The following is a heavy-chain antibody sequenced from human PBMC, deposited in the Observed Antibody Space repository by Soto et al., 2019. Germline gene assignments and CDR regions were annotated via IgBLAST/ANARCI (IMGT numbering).Heavy chain of an antibody. CDR3: TRDSRITMIVVVPDV. V-gene: IGHV3-49*04. J-gene: IGHJ6*02. CDR2: IRSNAYGGTT. CDR1: GFTFGDYA. Sequence: GGSLRLSCSASGFTFGDYAMSWVRQAPGKGLEWVGSIRSNAYGGTTEYAASVKGRFTISRDDFKRIAYLQMNSLKTDDTAVYYCTRDSRITMIVVVPDVWGQGTTVTVSS. D-gene: IGHD3-22*01.